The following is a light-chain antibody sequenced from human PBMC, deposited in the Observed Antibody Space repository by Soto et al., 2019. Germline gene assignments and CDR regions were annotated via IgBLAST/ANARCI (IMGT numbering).Light chain of an antibody. CDR2: EVT. J-gene: IGLJ1*01. V-gene: IGLV2-14*01. CDR1: SRDVGAYNY. CDR3: RSKRDSSTPFV. Sequence: QSALTQPASVSGSPGQSITISCTGSSRDVGAYNYVSWYQHHPGKVPKLLIYEVTNRPSGVSDRFSGSKSGNTASLTISGLQAADEADYYCRSKRDSSTPFVFGTGTKVTVL.